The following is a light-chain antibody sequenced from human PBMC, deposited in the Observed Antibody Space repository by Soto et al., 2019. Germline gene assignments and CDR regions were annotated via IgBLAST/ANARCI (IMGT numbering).Light chain of an antibody. CDR1: QSISSW. CDR3: HQYNVCPWT. CDR2: KAS. J-gene: IGKJ1*01. Sequence: DIQMTQSPSTLSASVGDRVTITCRASQSISSWLSWYQQKPGIPPKLLIYKASSLQSGVPSRFSGSASGTEFTLTISILEPDDFATYYCHQYNVCPWTCGQGTKVEIK. V-gene: IGKV1-5*03.